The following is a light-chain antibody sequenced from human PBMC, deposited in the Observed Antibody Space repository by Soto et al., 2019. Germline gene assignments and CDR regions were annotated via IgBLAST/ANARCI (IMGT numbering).Light chain of an antibody. V-gene: IGKV3-11*01. CDR3: QQRSNWPPVT. CDR2: DAS. J-gene: IGKJ5*01. Sequence: EIVMTQSPATLSVSPVERATLSCRASQSVSSNLAWYQQKPGQAPRLLIYDASNRATGIPARFSGSGSGTDFTLTISSLEPEDFAVYYCQQRSNWPPVTFCQGKRLEIK. CDR1: QSVSSN.